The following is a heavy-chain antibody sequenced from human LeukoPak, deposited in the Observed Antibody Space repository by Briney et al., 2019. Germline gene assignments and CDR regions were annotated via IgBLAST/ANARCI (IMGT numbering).Heavy chain of an antibody. D-gene: IGHD3-3*01. CDR1: GGSISSSSYY. CDR2: IYYSGST. V-gene: IGHV4-39*07. J-gene: IGHJ3*02. Sequence: SETLSLTCTVSGGSISSSSYYWGWMRQPPGKGLEWIGSIYYSGSTYYNPSLKGRVTISVDTSKNQFSLKLSSVTAADTAVYYCARELEGHDAFDIWGQGTMVTVSS. CDR3: ARELEGHDAFDI.